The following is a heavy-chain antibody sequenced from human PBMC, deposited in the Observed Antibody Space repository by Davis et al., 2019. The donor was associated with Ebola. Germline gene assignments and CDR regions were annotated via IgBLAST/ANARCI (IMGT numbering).Heavy chain of an antibody. J-gene: IGHJ5*02. Sequence: PGGSLRLSCGISGFTFSDVYVNWVRQAPGKGLEWVGRTGHKAQTQTTDYAASVRGRFTISRDDSKQSVYLQMSSLQAEDTAMYFCCRETVGAWYNGGWYGWFDTWGQGTLVTVSS. CDR1: GFTFSDVY. D-gene: IGHD1-26*01. V-gene: IGHV3-72*01. CDR3: CRETVGAWYNGGWYGWFDT. CDR2: TGHKAQTQTT.